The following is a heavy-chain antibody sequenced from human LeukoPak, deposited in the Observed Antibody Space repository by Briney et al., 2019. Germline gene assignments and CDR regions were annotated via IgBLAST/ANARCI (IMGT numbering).Heavy chain of an antibody. CDR2: IYPGDSDT. CDR1: GYSFTNYW. D-gene: IGHD2-21*01. J-gene: IGHJ6*02. Sequence: GESLKISCKGSGYSFTNYWIGWVREMPGKGVGWMGIIYPGDSDTRSSSTFQGQGTISADKSISTAYLQWSSLKASDTAMYYCARHYGGGEYYYGMDVWGQGTPVTVAS. V-gene: IGHV5-51*01. CDR3: ARHYGGGEYYYGMDV.